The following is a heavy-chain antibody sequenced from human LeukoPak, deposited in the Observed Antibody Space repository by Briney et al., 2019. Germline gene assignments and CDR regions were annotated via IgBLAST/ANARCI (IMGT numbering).Heavy chain of an antibody. V-gene: IGHV4-39*01. Sequence: SETLSLTCTVSGGSISSSSYYWGWIRQPPGKGLEWIGSIFCSGNTFYNPSLKSRVTISVDTSKNQFSLKLTSVTAADTAVYHCARTYSGSYYSIHYWGQGTLVTVSS. CDR2: IFCSGNT. J-gene: IGHJ4*02. CDR3: ARTYSGSYYSIHY. CDR1: GGSISSSSYY. D-gene: IGHD1-26*01.